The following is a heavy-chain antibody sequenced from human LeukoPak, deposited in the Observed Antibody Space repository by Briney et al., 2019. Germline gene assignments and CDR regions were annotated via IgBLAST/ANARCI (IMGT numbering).Heavy chain of an antibody. Sequence: SETLSLTCTVSGGSISSSSYYWGWIRQPPGKGLEWIGSIYYSGSTYYNPSLRSRLTIPVDKSRNQFSLKLSSVTAADTAVYHCASLYYYDSGGYYNGDYWGQGTLVSVSS. CDR2: IYYSGST. CDR1: GGSISSSSYY. V-gene: IGHV4-39*07. J-gene: IGHJ4*02. D-gene: IGHD3-10*01. CDR3: ASLYYYDSGGYYNGDY.